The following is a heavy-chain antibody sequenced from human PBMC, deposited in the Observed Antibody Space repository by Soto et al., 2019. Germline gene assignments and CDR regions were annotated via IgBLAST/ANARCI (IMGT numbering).Heavy chain of an antibody. V-gene: IGHV1-69*02. CDR3: ASSYGSGYRAFDY. CDR2: INPILSMS. Sequence: QVQLVQSGAEVKRPGSSVKVSCKASGDTFTFYSINWVRQAPGLGLEWMGRINPILSMSNYAQRFKGRVTRTADKYTRTAYMELSSLRSEDTAIYYCASSYGSGYRAFDYWGQVALVTVSS. CDR1: GDTFTFYS. J-gene: IGHJ4*02. D-gene: IGHD3-10*01.